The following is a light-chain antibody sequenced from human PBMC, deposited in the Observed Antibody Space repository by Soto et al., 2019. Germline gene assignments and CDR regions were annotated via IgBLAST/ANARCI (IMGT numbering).Light chain of an antibody. V-gene: IGLV2-23*02. J-gene: IGLJ2*01. CDR2: EDT. CDR3: CSYAGPTIFVV. Sequence: QSVLTQPGSVSGSPGQSITISCTGTSSDIGSYNRVSWYQQHPGKAPKLMIYEDTQRPSRVSNRFSGSKSGNTASLTITGLQAEDEAVYYCCSYAGPTIFVVFGGGTKLTVL. CDR1: SSDIGSYNR.